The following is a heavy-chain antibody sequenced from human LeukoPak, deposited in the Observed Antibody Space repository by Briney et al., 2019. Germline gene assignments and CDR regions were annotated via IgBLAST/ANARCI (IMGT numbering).Heavy chain of an antibody. D-gene: IGHD6-19*01. CDR2: ISIDGTTT. J-gene: IGHJ5*02. CDR1: GFTFSSHW. V-gene: IGHV3-74*01. Sequence: GGSLRLSCAASGFTFSSHWMHCVRQSPGKGLAWVSSISIDGTTTNYADCVKGRFTISRDNAKNTLYLQMTSLRAEDTAAYYCARGGTSGWSNWFDPWGQGTLVTVSS. CDR3: ARGGTSGWSNWFDP.